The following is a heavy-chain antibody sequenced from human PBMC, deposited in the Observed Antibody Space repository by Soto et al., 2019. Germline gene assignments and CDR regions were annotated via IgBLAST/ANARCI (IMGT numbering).Heavy chain of an antibody. CDR2: INPTGDRT. D-gene: IGHD3-10*01. V-gene: IGHV1-46*01. Sequence: ASVKVSCKASGYTFTSHYMHWVRQAPGQGLEWMGLINPTGDRTIYSHKFQGRVTLTRDTSTSTDYMELSSLRSDDTAVYYCARDISRDYGSGLMAWWFDPWGQGTPVTVSS. CDR3: ARDISRDYGSGLMAWWFDP. J-gene: IGHJ5*02. CDR1: GYTFTSHY.